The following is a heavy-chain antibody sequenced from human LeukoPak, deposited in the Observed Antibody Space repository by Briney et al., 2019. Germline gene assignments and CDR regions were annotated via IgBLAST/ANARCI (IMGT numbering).Heavy chain of an antibody. CDR1: GYTFTGYY. CDR3: EREYCGSGSYRENDAFDI. V-gene: IGHV1-2*02. J-gene: IGHJ3*02. CDR2: INPNSGGT. D-gene: IGHD3-10*01. Sequence: ASVKVSCKASGYTFTGYYMPLVRQAPGQGLEWMGWINPNSGGTNYAQKFQGRVAMTRDTSISTAYMELRRLRSDDTAVYYCEREYCGSGSYRENDAFDIWGQGTMLTVSS.